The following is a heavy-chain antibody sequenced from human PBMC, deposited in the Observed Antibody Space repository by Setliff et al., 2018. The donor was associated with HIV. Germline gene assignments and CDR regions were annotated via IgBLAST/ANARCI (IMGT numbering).Heavy chain of an antibody. J-gene: IGHJ3*02. V-gene: IGHV3-30*01. D-gene: IGHD1-26*01. CDR2: ISHDGNNK. CDR1: GFTFSSYS. CDR3: ARDRVEAERGAFDI. Sequence: GGSLRLSCDASGFTFSSYSFHWVRQAPGKGLEWVTLISHDGNNKFYAPSVKGRFTISRDNSKDTVPQQMTSLTSEDTAMYYCARDRVEAERGAFDIWGQGTMVTVSS.